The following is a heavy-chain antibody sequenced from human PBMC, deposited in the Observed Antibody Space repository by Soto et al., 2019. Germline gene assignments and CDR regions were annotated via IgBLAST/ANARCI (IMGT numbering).Heavy chain of an antibody. J-gene: IGHJ6*02. CDR2: IYPGDSDT. CDR3: ARHREVVVVPYGMDV. D-gene: IGHD2-15*01. Sequence: GESLKISCKGSGYSFTSYWIGWVRQMPGKGLEWMGIIYPGDSDTRYSPSFQGQVTISADKSISTAYLQWSSLKASDTAMYYCARHREVVVVPYGMDVWGQGTTVTVSS. V-gene: IGHV5-51*01. CDR1: GYSFTSYW.